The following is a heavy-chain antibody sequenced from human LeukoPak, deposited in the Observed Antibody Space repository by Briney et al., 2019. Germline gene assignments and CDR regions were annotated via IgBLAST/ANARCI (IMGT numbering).Heavy chain of an antibody. D-gene: IGHD2-15*01. CDR1: GGSISSYY. CDR2: IYYSGST. J-gene: IGHJ4*02. Sequence: SETLSLTCTVSGGSISSYYWSWIRQPPGKGLEWIGYIYYSGSTNYNPSLKSRVTISVDTSKNQFSLKLSSVTAADTAVYYCARVVVAGTIPYFDYWGQGTLVTLSS. CDR3: ARVVVAGTIPYFDY. V-gene: IGHV4-59*01.